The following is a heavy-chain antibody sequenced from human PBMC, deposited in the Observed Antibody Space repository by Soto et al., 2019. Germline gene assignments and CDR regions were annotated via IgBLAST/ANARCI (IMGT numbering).Heavy chain of an antibody. D-gene: IGHD2-2*01. CDR1: GFTFRDYA. V-gene: IGHV3-30*04. J-gene: IGHJ6*03. CDR2: LSFDGYNK. CDR3: AREQDIVVVPAARFYYYYMDV. Sequence: GGSLRLSCAASGFTFRDYAMHWVRQAPGKGLEWVAVLSFDGYNKYYADSVKGRLTISRDNSKNTLYLQMNSLRAEDTAVYYCAREQDIVVVPAARFYYYYMDVWGKGTTVTVS.